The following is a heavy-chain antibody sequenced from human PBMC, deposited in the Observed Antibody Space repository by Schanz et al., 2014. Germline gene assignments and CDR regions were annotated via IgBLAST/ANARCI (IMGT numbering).Heavy chain of an antibody. V-gene: IGHV3-13*01. CDR3: AKDPSHGDYDYYFDY. CDR1: GFTLSNSD. D-gene: IGHD3-22*01. CDR2: IGYLGDT. J-gene: IGHJ4*02. Sequence: EAQLVESGGGLVQPGGPLRLSCAASGFTLSNSDMHWVRQGTGKGLEWVSTIGYLGDTYYPDSVKGRFTVSRDSGQNSLYLQMNSLRAGDTAVYYCAKDPSHGDYDYYFDYWGQGTLVTVSS.